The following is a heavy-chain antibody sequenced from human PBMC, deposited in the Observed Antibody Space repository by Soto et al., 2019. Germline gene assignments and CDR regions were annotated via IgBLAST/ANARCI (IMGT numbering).Heavy chain of an antibody. V-gene: IGHV4-31*03. CDR2: IYYSGST. CDR3: ARVRERNILTGYYWADDAFDI. J-gene: IGHJ3*02. CDR1: GGSISSGGYY. D-gene: IGHD3-9*01. Sequence: QVQLQESGPGLVKPSQTLSLTCTVSGGSISSGGYYWSWIRQHPGKGLEWIGYIYYSGSTYYNPSLKSRVTISVDTSKNQFSLKLSSVTAADTAVYYCARVRERNILTGYYWADDAFDIWGQGTMVTVSS.